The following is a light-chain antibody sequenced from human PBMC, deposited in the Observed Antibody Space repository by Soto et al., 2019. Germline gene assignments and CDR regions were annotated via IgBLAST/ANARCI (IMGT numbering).Light chain of an antibody. CDR3: AAWDDSLNGLYV. Sequence: QSVVRRLPSASRTPWQRVTISCSGSSSNIGSNTVNWYQQLPGTAPKLLIYSNNQRPSGVPDRFSGSKSGTSASLAISGLQSEDEADYYCAAWDDSLNGLYVFGTGTKVTVL. J-gene: IGLJ1*01. CDR2: SNN. CDR1: SSNIGSNT. V-gene: IGLV1-44*01.